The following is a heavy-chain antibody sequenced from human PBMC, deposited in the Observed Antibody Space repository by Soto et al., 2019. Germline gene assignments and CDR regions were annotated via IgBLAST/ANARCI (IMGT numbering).Heavy chain of an antibody. J-gene: IGHJ4*02. Sequence: QVQLVQSGAEVKKPGASVRVSCKASGYTFTHYYIHWVRQALGQGLEWMGIINPNGGITTYAQKFRAGFSMTRDTSTSTVYLELSSLRSEDSAVYYCATSVNSAMAFDYWGQGTLVTVSS. CDR3: ATSVNSAMAFDY. V-gene: IGHV1-46*01. CDR2: INPNGGIT. CDR1: GYTFTHYY. D-gene: IGHD5-18*01.